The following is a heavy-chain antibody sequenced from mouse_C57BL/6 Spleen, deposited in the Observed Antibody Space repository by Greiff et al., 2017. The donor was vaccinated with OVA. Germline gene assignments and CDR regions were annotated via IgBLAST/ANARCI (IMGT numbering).Heavy chain of an antibody. CDR2: IHPNSGST. V-gene: IGHV1-64*01. Sequence: VQLQQPGAELVKPGASVKLSCKASGYTFTSYWMHWVKQRPGQGLEWIGMIHPNSGSTNYNEKFKSKATLTVDKSSSTAYMQLSSLTSEDSAVYYCARTYYGSSYVWFAYWGQGTLVTVSA. J-gene: IGHJ3*01. CDR3: ARTYYGSSYVWFAY. CDR1: GYTFTSYW. D-gene: IGHD1-1*01.